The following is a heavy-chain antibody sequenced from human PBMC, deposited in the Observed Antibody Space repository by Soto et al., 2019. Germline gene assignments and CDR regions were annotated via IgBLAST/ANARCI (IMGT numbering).Heavy chain of an antibody. CDR1: GFTFSSYW. J-gene: IGHJ6*02. D-gene: IGHD3-10*01. CDR2: IKQDGSEK. V-gene: IGHV3-7*01. Sequence: GGSLRLSCAASGFTFSSYWMSWVRQAPGKGLEWVANIKQDGSEKYYVDSVKGRFTISRDNAKNSLYLQMNSLRAEDTAVYYCAFGEESGYYYYGMDVWGQGTTVTVSS. CDR3: AFGEESGYYYYGMDV.